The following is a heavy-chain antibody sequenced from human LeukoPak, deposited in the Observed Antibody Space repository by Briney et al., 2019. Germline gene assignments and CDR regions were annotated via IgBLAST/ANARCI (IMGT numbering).Heavy chain of an antibody. D-gene: IGHD3-9*01. Sequence: GGSLRLSCAASGFTFSSYLMSWVRQAPGKGLEWVANIKQDGSEKYYVDSVKGRFTISRDNAKSSLYLQMNSLRAEDTAVYYCARRFGTAWGYGILSSNFDYWGQGTLVTVSS. V-gene: IGHV3-7*01. J-gene: IGHJ4*02. CDR1: GFTFSSYL. CDR2: IKQDGSEK. CDR3: ARRFGTAWGYGILSSNFDY.